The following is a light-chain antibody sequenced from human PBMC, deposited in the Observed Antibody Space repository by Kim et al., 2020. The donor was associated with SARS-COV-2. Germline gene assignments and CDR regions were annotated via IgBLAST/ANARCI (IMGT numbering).Light chain of an antibody. CDR1: QSVSSSY. V-gene: IGKV3-20*01. J-gene: IGKJ1*01. CDR2: GAS. Sequence: SPGERATLSCRASQSVSSSYLAWYQQKPGQAPRLLIYGASSRATGIPDRFSGSGSGTDFTLTISRLEPEDVAVYYCQQYGSSPATFGQGTKVDIK. CDR3: QQYGSSPAT.